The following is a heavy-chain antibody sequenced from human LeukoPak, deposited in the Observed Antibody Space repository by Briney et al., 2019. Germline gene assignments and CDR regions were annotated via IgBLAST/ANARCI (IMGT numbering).Heavy chain of an antibody. Sequence: GRSLRLSCAASGFTFSSYAMHWVRQAPGKGLEWVAVIADDGSNKYYADSVKGRFTISRDNSKNTLYLQMNSLRAEDTAVYYCARARDPYYGGNSGIDYWGQGTLDTVSS. CDR1: GFTFSSYA. D-gene: IGHD4-23*01. V-gene: IGHV3-30-3*01. J-gene: IGHJ4*02. CDR2: IADDGSNK. CDR3: ARARDPYYGGNSGIDY.